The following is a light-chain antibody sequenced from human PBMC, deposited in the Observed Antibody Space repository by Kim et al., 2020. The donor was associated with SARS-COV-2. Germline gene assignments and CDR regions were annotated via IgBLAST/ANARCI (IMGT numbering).Light chain of an antibody. V-gene: IGLV6-57*03. CDR3: QSYNRDNVL. Sequence: GKKVTISCTRSSGSIDDNYVQWYQPRPGGVPTTVIYEDDQRPSGVSDRFSGSIDNSSNSASLTISGLRTEDEADYYCQSYNRDNVLFGGGTQLTVL. CDR2: EDD. J-gene: IGLJ2*01. CDR1: SGSIDDNY.